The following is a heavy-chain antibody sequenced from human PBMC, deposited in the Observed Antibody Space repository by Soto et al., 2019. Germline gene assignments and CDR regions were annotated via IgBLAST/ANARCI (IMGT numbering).Heavy chain of an antibody. Sequence: GGSLRLSCAASGFTFSSYGMHWVRQAPGKGLEWVAVISYDGSNKYYADSVKGRFTISRDNSKNTLYLQMNSLRAEDTAVYYCASSYGSGSYYNVWYFDYWGQGTLVTVSS. CDR1: GFTFSSYG. CDR3: ASSYGSGSYYNVWYFDY. D-gene: IGHD3-10*01. V-gene: IGHV3-30*03. J-gene: IGHJ4*02. CDR2: ISYDGSNK.